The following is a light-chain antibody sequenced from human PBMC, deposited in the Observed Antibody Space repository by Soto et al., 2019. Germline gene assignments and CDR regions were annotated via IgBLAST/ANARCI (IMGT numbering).Light chain of an antibody. Sequence: DNVLTQSPGTLSLSPGDRATLSCRASQSVTSNYLCLYQQKPGQAHSLLIYGASTRAAGVPDMFSGSGSGTYFTLTITVLETEDFAVYYCQQYSRSPLLYAFGQGTKV. CDR3: QQYSRSPLLYA. CDR1: QSVTSNY. J-gene: IGKJ2*01. CDR2: GAS. V-gene: IGKV3-20*01.